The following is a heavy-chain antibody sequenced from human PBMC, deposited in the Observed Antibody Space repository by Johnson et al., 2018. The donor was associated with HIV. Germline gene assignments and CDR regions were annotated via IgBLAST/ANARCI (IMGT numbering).Heavy chain of an antibody. CDR3: AKSPGKDHGGNSGGFDI. D-gene: IGHD4/OR15-4a*01. Sequence: QVQLVESGGGVVHPGKSLRLSCAASGFTFSYYGMHWVRQAPGKGLEWVAVIWYDGSNTFYADSVKGRFTISRDNSTNPVYLQMNSPRVEDTAVYYCAKSPGKDHGGNSGGFDIWGQGTMVTVSS. CDR1: GFTFSYYG. V-gene: IGHV3-33*06. CDR2: IWYDGSNT. J-gene: IGHJ3*02.